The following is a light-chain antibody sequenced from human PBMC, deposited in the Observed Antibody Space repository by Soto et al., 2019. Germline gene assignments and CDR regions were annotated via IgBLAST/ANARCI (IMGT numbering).Light chain of an antibody. Sequence: DIQLTQSPSFLSASVGDRVTITCRASQGVNTFLAWYQQKPGKDPKLLIYDASTLHTGVPSRFSGSGSRTDFTLTITYVQPEDFATYYCQQFNSYPRTFGQGTKLQIK. J-gene: IGKJ2*02. CDR1: QGVNTF. V-gene: IGKV1-9*01. CDR2: DAS. CDR3: QQFNSYPRT.